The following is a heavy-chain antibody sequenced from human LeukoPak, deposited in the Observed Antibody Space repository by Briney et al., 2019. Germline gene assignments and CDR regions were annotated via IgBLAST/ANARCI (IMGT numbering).Heavy chain of an antibody. CDR2: INGRGTYI. V-gene: IGHV3-11*06. CDR3: ARSGREATEIDY. Sequence: GGSLRLSCAASGFTFSDYFMSWVRQAPGKGLEWLSYINGRGTYIDYAESLKGRVTISRDNAQNSLYLQMNSLRVEDTAMYYCARSGREATEIDYWGQGTLVTVSS. CDR1: GFTFSDYF. D-gene: IGHD1-1*01. J-gene: IGHJ4*02.